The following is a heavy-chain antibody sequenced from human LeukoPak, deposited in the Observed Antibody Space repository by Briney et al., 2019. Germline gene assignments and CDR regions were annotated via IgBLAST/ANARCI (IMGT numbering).Heavy chain of an antibody. CDR3: VRVAAFDI. V-gene: IGHV3-74*01. J-gene: IGHJ3*02. CDR2: IKSDGSST. CDR1: GFTFSSYW. Sequence: PGGSLRLSCAASGFTFSSYWMHWVRQPPGKGLVWVSRIKSDGSSTSYADSVKGRFTISRDNAKNTLYLQMNSLRAEDTAVYYCVRVAAFDIWGQGTMVTVSS.